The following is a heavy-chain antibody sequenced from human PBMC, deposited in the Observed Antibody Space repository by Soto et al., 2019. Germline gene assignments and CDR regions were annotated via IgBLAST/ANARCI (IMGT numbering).Heavy chain of an antibody. Sequence: EVQLVESGGGLVKPGGSLRLSCAASGFTFSSYSMNWVRQAPGKGLEWVSSISSSSSYIYYADSVKGRFTISRDNAKNSLYLQINSLRAEDTAVYYCASRVRPLGYFDYWGQGTLVTVSS. CDR3: ASRVRPLGYFDY. V-gene: IGHV3-21*01. CDR1: GFTFSSYS. J-gene: IGHJ4*02. CDR2: ISSSSSYI. D-gene: IGHD3-16*02.